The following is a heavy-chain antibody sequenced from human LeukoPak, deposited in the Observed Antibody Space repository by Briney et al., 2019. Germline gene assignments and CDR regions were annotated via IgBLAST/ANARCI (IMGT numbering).Heavy chain of an antibody. D-gene: IGHD4-11*01. V-gene: IGHV3-23*01. CDR2: INRGGNT. Sequence: GESLTLSCAASGFTFNNYVMTWVRRAPGKGVEGVSSINRGGNTFYAESVKGRFTVSRDNSKNTLSLQINSLRAEDTAVYYCANSVPRNYGNYLDYWGLGTLVTVSS. CDR3: ANSVPRNYGNYLDY. CDR1: GFTFNNYV. J-gene: IGHJ4*02.